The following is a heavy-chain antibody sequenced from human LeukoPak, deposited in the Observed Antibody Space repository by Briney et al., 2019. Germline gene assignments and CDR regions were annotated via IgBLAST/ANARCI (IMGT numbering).Heavy chain of an antibody. CDR3: ARRHIVVVTAYDAFDI. CDR1: GYTFTSYY. CDR2: INPSGGST. J-gene: IGHJ3*02. Sequence: ASVKVSCKASGYTFTSYYMHWVRQAPGQGLKWMGIINPSGGSTSYAQKFQGRVTMTRNTSISTAYMELSSLRSEDTAVYYCARRHIVVVTAYDAFDIWGQGTMVTVSS. V-gene: IGHV1-46*01. D-gene: IGHD2-21*02.